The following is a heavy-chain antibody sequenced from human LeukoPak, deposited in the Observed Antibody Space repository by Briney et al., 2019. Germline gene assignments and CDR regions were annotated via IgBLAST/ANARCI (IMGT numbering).Heavy chain of an antibody. V-gene: IGHV4-61*02. CDR3: ARSQNY. CDR1: GGSISSGSYY. J-gene: IGHJ4*02. CDR2: IYTSGST. Sequence: PSETLSLTCTVSGGSISSGSYYWSWIRQPAGKGLEWIGRIYTSGSTNYNPSLKSRVTMSVDTSKNQFSLKLSSVTAADTAVYYCARSQNYWGQGTLVTVSS.